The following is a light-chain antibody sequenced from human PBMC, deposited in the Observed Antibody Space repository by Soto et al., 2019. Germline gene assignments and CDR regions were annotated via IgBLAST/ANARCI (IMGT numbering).Light chain of an antibody. CDR3: QQLNIYPFT. CDR2: AAS. J-gene: IGKJ3*01. CDR1: QGISSY. V-gene: IGKV1-9*01. Sequence: IQLTQSPSSLSASVGDRVIMTCRASQGISSYLAWYQQKPGKAPTLLICAASTLETGVPSRFSGSGSGTDFTLTISSLQPEDFATYYCQQLNIYPFTFGPGTKVDIK.